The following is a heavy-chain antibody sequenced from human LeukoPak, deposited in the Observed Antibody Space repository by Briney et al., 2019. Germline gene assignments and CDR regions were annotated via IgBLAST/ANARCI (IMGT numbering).Heavy chain of an antibody. CDR3: AREPIAAAGPPPGPDP. D-gene: IGHD6-13*01. J-gene: IGHJ5*02. V-gene: IGHV1-2*02. CDR1: GGTFSSYA. CDR2: INPNSGGT. Sequence: GASVKVSCKASGGTFSSYAISWVRQAPGQGLEWMGWINPNSGGTNYAQKFQGRVTMTRDTSISTAYMELSRLRSDDTAVYYCAREPIAAAGPPPGPDPWGQGTLVTVSS.